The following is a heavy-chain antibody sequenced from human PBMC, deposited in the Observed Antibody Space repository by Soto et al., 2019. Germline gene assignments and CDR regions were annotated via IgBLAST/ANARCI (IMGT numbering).Heavy chain of an antibody. J-gene: IGHJ6*02. CDR1: VGSIGSYY. CDR2: VYYSDGT. D-gene: IGHD6-13*01. V-gene: IGHV4-59*01. Sequence: SETLSLTCTVSVGSIGSYYWSWIRQPPGRGLEWIGCVYYSDGTNYNPSLKSRVTMSMDKSNNQFSLRLSSVTAADTAVYYCARTESSSWSFFYYGMDVWGQGTTVTVSS. CDR3: ARTESSSWSFFYYGMDV.